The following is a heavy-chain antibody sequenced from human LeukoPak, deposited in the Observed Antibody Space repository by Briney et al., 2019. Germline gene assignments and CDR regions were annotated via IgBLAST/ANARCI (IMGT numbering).Heavy chain of an antibody. CDR2: INPSGGST. Sequence: ASVKVSCKASGYTFTDYYMHWVRQAPGQGLEWMGIINPSGGSTSYAQKFQGRVTMTRDMSTSTVYMELSSLRSEDTAVYYCARDLGSSGYSAHFDYWGQGTLVTVSS. V-gene: IGHV1-46*01. CDR3: ARDLGSSGYSAHFDY. D-gene: IGHD3-22*01. J-gene: IGHJ4*02. CDR1: GYTFTDYY.